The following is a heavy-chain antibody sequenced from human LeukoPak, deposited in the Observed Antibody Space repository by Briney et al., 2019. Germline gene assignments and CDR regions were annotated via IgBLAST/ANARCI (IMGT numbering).Heavy chain of an antibody. V-gene: IGHV3-30*02. CDR2: IWYDGSNK. CDR1: GFTFSSYG. D-gene: IGHD2-2*01. J-gene: IGHJ4*02. Sequence: GSLRLSCAASGFTFSSYGMHWVRQAPGKGLEWVAVIWYDGSNKYYADSVKGRFTISRENTLYLQMNSLRAEDTAVYYCAKDRCSSTSCYHFDYWGQGTLVTVSS. CDR3: AKDRCSSTSCYHFDY.